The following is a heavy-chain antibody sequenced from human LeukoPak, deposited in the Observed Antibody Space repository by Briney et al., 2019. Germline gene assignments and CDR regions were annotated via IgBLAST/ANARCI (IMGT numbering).Heavy chain of an antibody. Sequence: GGSLRLSCAASGFTFSSYTMSWVRQAPGKGLEWVSAISSSSGYIYYADSVKGRFTISRDNAKNSLYLQMNSLRAEDTAVYYCASFDYGDFDYWGQGTLVTVSS. V-gene: IGHV3-21*01. J-gene: IGHJ4*02. D-gene: IGHD4-17*01. CDR3: ASFDYGDFDY. CDR1: GFTFSSYT. CDR2: ISSSSGYI.